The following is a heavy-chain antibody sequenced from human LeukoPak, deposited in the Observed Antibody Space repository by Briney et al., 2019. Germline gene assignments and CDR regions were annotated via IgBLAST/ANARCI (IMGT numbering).Heavy chain of an antibody. CDR2: INHNGST. J-gene: IGHJ4*02. V-gene: IGHV4-34*01. CDR3: ASTRFRYYFDH. CDR1: GGSFSGYH. D-gene: IGHD3-3*01. Sequence: SETLSLTCAVHGGSFSGYHWSWIRQPPGKGLEWLGEINHNGSTNYNPSLKSRVTISVDTSKNQFSLKLSSVTAADTAVYYCASTRFRYYFDHWGQGTLVTVSS.